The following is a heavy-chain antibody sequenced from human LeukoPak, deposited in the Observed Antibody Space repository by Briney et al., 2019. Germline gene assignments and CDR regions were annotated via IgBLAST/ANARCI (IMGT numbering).Heavy chain of an antibody. Sequence: GGSLRLSCAASGVTFNTYWMSWVRQSPGEGLEWVANIKSDGSEKHYVDSVRGRFTISRDNAKNSLYLQMNSLRAEDTAVYYCARGPDSSGYCDYWGQGTLVTVSS. V-gene: IGHV3-7*01. CDR2: IKSDGSEK. CDR1: GVTFNTYW. CDR3: ARGPDSSGYCDY. D-gene: IGHD3-22*01. J-gene: IGHJ4*02.